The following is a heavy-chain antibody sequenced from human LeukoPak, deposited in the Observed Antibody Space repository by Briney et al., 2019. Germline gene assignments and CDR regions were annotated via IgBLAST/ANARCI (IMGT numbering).Heavy chain of an antibody. Sequence: GESLKISCKGSGYSFTNYWIGWVRQMPGKGLEWMGIIYPADSDTRYSPSFQGQVTMSADRSINTAYLQWSSLKASDTAMYYCARLSVGATRRGYFDYWGQGTLVTVSS. D-gene: IGHD1-26*01. J-gene: IGHJ4*02. CDR2: IYPADSDT. V-gene: IGHV5-51*01. CDR3: ARLSVGATRRGYFDY. CDR1: GYSFTNYW.